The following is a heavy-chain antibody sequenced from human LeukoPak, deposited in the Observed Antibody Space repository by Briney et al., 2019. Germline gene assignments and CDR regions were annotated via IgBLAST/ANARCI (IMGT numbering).Heavy chain of an antibody. Sequence: SETLSLTCAVSGYSFSSGYYWGWIRQPPGKGLEWIGSIYHSGSTYYNPSLKSRVTISVDTSKNQFSLKLSSVTAADTAVYYCARLAYYYDSSGYPQPFDYWGQGTLVTVSS. J-gene: IGHJ4*02. V-gene: IGHV4-38-2*01. CDR2: IYHSGST. CDR1: GYSFSSGYY. CDR3: ARLAYYYDSSGYPQPFDY. D-gene: IGHD3-22*01.